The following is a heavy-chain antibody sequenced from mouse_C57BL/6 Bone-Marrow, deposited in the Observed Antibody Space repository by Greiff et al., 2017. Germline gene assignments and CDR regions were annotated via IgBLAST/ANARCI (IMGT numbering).Heavy chain of an antibody. CDR1: GYAFTNYL. J-gene: IGHJ1*03. CDR3: ARWVYYYGSRYFDV. V-gene: IGHV1-54*01. D-gene: IGHD1-1*01. Sequence: VQLQQSGAELVRPGTSVKVSCKASGYAFTNYLIEWVKQRPGQGLEWIGVINPGSGGTNYNEKFKGKATLTADKSSSTAYMQLSSLTSEGSAVYFCARWVYYYGSRYFDVWGTGTTVTVSS. CDR2: INPGSGGT.